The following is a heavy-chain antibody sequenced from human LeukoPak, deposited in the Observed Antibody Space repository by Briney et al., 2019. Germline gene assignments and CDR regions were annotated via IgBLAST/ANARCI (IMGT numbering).Heavy chain of an antibody. Sequence: GASVKVSCKASGYTFTGYYMHWVRQAPGQGLEWMGWINTYNGDTNYIQKFQGRVTVTTDTSTTTAYMELRSLRSDDTAVYYCARRGLDYWGQGTLVTVSS. CDR2: INTYNGDT. CDR1: GYTFTGYY. D-gene: IGHD3-16*01. V-gene: IGHV1-18*04. J-gene: IGHJ4*02. CDR3: ARRGLDY.